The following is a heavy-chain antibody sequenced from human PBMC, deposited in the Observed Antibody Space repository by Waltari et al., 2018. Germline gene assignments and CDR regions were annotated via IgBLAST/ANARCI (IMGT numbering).Heavy chain of an antibody. D-gene: IGHD3-16*01. CDR1: GFTFSHYW. Sequence: EVQLVESGGGLVQPGGSLRLSCVASGFTFSHYWLTWVRQAPGQGLVWVASIKEDGSENHYVDSVKGRVTISRDNAENSVNLQMNSRRAEDTAVYYCTRDPLRRYDYWGQGTLVTVSS. V-gene: IGHV3-7*01. J-gene: IGHJ4*02. CDR2: IKEDGSEN. CDR3: TRDPLRRYDY.